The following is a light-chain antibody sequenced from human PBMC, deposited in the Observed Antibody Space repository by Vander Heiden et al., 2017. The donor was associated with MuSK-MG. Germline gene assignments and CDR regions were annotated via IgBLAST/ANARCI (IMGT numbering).Light chain of an antibody. CDR1: QDISNY. CDR3: QQYDNLPPLT. Sequence: DIQKNQSSSSLSASVGDRVTITCQASQDISNYLNWYQQKPGKAPKLLIYDASNLETGVPSRFSGSGSGTDFTFTISSLQPEDIATYYCQQYDNLPPLTFGGGTKVEIK. J-gene: IGKJ4*01. V-gene: IGKV1-33*01. CDR2: DAS.